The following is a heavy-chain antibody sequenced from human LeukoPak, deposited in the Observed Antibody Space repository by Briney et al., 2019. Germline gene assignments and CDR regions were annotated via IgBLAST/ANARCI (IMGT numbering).Heavy chain of an antibody. V-gene: IGHV3-7*05. Sequence: GGSLRLSCAASGLTLCSCWMIWVRQAPGKGLEWVANINPAGSEQYYVDSVKGRVTISRENDQNSLSLQMNSLRAEDTAVYYCSSGLAAPAYWGQGTLVTVSS. CDR1: GLTLCSCW. CDR3: SSGLAAPAY. J-gene: IGHJ4*02. D-gene: IGHD6-6*01. CDR2: INPAGSEQ.